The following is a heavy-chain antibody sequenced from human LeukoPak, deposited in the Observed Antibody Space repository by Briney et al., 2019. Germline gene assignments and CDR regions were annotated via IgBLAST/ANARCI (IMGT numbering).Heavy chain of an antibody. CDR2: ISSSSSTI. CDR1: GFTFSSYS. J-gene: IGHJ4*02. CDR3: ANTYYYDSSTCG. V-gene: IGHV3-48*01. D-gene: IGHD3-22*01. Sequence: GGSLRLSCAASGFTFSSYSMNWVRQAPGKGLEWVSYISSSSSTIYYADSVKGRFTISRDNAKNSLYLQMNSLRAEDTAVYYCANTYYYDSSTCGWGQGILVTVSS.